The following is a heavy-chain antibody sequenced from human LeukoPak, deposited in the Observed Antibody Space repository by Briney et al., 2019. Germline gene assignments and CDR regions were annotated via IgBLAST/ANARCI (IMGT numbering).Heavy chain of an antibody. CDR3: AGAQTYYDILTGYLRLYYFDY. D-gene: IGHD3-9*01. CDR1: GGSISSYY. CDR2: IYYSGST. V-gene: IGHV4-59*01. J-gene: IGHJ4*02. Sequence: SETLSLTCTVSGGSISSYYWSWIRQPPGKGLEWIGYIYYSGSTNYNPSLKSRVTISVDTSKNQFSLKLSSVTAADTAVYYCAGAQTYYDILTGYLRLYYFDYWGQGTLVTVSS.